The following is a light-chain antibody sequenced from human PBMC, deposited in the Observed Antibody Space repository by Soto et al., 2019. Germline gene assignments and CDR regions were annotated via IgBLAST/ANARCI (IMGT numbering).Light chain of an antibody. Sequence: EIGLTQSPGTLSLSPGERATLSCRASQTVSSNYLAWYQQKPGQAPRLLIYAASTRATGIPDRFSGSGSGTDFTLSISRLEPEDFAVYYCQLYCTSPTPFGQVTKVDIK. CDR2: AAS. CDR1: QTVSSNY. V-gene: IGKV3-20*01. CDR3: QLYCTSPTP. J-gene: IGKJ1*01.